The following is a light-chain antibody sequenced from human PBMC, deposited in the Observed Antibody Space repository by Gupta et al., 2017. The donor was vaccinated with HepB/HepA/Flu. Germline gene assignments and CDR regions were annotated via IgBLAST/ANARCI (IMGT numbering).Light chain of an antibody. CDR3: CSYAGSETLV. V-gene: IGLV2-23*02. CDR2: EVT. J-gene: IGLJ3*02. CDR1: SSDIGTYDF. Sequence: SALPQPVSVSGSPGQPITISCTGASSDIGTYDFVSWFQQHPGKAPKLMIYEVTKTRPGVSNRVSGSKSGNTASLTNVEVEAEDEAGYHCCSYAGSETLVFGGGTKLTVL.